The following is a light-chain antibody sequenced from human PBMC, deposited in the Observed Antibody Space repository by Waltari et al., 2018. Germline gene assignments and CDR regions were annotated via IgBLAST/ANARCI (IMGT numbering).Light chain of an antibody. CDR3: QQYGNSVVT. J-gene: IGKJ1*01. CDR1: QSVSSSY. V-gene: IGKV3-20*01. Sequence: EIVLTQSPGTLSLSPGERATLSCRASQSVSSSYLAWYQQKPGQAPSLLIYCASSRATGVPDRFSCSGSVTDFTLTISRLEPEDFAVYYCQQYGNSVVTFGQGTKVEIK. CDR2: CAS.